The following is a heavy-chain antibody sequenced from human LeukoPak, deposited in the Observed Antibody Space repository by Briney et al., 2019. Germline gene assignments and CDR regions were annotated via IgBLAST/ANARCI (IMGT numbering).Heavy chain of an antibody. CDR2: MNPNNGNT. CDR1: GYTFTSYD. D-gene: IGHD6-13*01. V-gene: IGHV1-8*01. Sequence: ASVKVSCKASGYTFTSYDINWVRQATGQGLEWMGWMNPNNGNTGYAQKFQGRVTMTRSTSISTAYMELSSLRSEDTAVYYCARLASSSWPHYYYYGMDVWGQGTTVTVSS. J-gene: IGHJ6*02. CDR3: ARLASSSWPHYYYYGMDV.